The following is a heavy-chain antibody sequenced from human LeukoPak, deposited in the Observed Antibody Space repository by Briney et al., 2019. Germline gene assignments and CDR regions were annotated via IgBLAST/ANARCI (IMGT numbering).Heavy chain of an antibody. D-gene: IGHD3-16*02. CDR2: ISGDGGST. J-gene: IGHJ4*02. Sequence: GGSLRLSCAASGFTIDDYAMHWVRQAPGKGLEWVSLISGDGGSTYYADSVKGRFTISRDNSKNSLYLQMNSLRTEDAALYYCAKDKTAYYDYVWGSYPRYYFDYWGQGTLVTVSS. CDR3: AKDKTAYYDYVWGSYPRYYFDY. CDR1: GFTIDDYA. V-gene: IGHV3-43*02.